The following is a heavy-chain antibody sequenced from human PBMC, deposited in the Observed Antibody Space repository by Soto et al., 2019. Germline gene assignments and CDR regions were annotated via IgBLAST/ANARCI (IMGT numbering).Heavy chain of an antibody. CDR2: IYYSGST. CDR1: GGSISSGGYY. D-gene: IGHD4-17*01. J-gene: IGHJ4*02. V-gene: IGHV4-31*03. CDR3: AREGTTSRHYFDY. Sequence: PSETLSLTCTVSGGSISSGGYYWSWIRQHPGKGLEWIGYIYYSGSTYYNPSLKSRVTISVDTSKNQFSLKLSSVTAADTAVYYCAREGTTSRHYFDYWGQGTLVTVSS.